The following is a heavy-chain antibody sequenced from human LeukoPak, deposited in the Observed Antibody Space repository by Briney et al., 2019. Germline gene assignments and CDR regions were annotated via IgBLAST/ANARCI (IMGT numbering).Heavy chain of an antibody. CDR2: ISGSGGST. D-gene: IGHD3-10*01. V-gene: IGHV3-23*01. Sequence: GGSLRLSCVVSGFTFSSYAMSWVRQAPGKGLEWVSGISGSGGSTYYADSVKGRFTISRDNTKNTLYLQMNSLRAEDTAVYYCARDPRIYWFGELSWFDPWGQGTLVTVSS. CDR1: GFTFSSYA. CDR3: ARDPRIYWFGELSWFDP. J-gene: IGHJ5*02.